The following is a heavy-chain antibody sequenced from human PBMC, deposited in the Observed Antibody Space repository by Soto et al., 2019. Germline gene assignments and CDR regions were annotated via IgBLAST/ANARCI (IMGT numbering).Heavy chain of an antibody. CDR1: GYTFTSYG. CDR2: ISAYNGNT. V-gene: IGHV1-18*01. J-gene: IGHJ3*02. D-gene: IGHD2-21*01. CDR3: AIEESVIGALDI. Sequence: ASVKVSCKASGYTFTSYGISWVRQAPGQGLEWMGWISAYNGNTNYAQKLQGRVTMTTDTSTSTAYMELRSLRSDDTAVYYCAIEESVIGALDIWGQGTMVTGSS.